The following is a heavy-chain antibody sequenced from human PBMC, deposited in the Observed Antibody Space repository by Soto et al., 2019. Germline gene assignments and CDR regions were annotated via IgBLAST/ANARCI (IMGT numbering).Heavy chain of an antibody. CDR1: GFTFSSYA. Sequence: EVQLLESGGGLVQPGGSLRLSCAASGFTFSSYAMRWVRQAPVKGLEWVSAISGSGDSTYYADSVKGRFTISRDNSKNPLYLQMNSLRCEGTVVYYCARRGSGSYYDYWGQGTLVTVSS. CDR3: ARRGSGSYYDY. CDR2: ISGSGDST. V-gene: IGHV3-23*01. J-gene: IGHJ4*02. D-gene: IGHD1-26*01.